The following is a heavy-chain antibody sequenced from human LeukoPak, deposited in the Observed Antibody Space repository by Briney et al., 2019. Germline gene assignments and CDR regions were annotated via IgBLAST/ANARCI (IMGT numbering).Heavy chain of an antibody. D-gene: IGHD3-9*01. J-gene: IGHJ4*02. Sequence: SETLSLTCTVSGGSVSSGSYYWSWIRQPPGKGLVWIGYIYYSGSTNYNPSLKSRVTISVDTSKNQFSLKLSSVTAADTAVYYCARVSYYDILTGYPISPTFDYWGQGTLVTVSS. V-gene: IGHV4-61*01. CDR2: IYYSGST. CDR3: ARVSYYDILTGYPISPTFDY. CDR1: GGSVSSGSYY.